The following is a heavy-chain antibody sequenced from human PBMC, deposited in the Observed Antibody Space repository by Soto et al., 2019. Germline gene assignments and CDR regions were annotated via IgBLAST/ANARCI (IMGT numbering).Heavy chain of an antibody. CDR3: ARSPYTRVGAPAS. CDR1: GFTISSYW. Sequence: EVQLVESGGGLVQPGGSLRLSCAASGFTISSYWMHWARQAPGKGLVWVSRFSADGSSSTYADSVKGRFTIARDNATNPLYLQMNSLRAEDTAVYYCARSPYTRVGAPASWGQGTLVTVAS. CDR2: FSADGSSS. D-gene: IGHD2-2*02. J-gene: IGHJ5*02. V-gene: IGHV3-74*01.